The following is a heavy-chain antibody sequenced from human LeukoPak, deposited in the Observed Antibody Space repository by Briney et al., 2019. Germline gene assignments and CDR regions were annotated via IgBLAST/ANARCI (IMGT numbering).Heavy chain of an antibody. D-gene: IGHD3-9*01. Sequence: ASVKVSCKVSGYTLTELSMHWVRQAPGKGLEWMGGFDPEDGETIYAQKFQGRVTMTEDTSTDTAYVELSSLRSEDTAVYYCATGGKDDILTGLWWFDPWGQGTLVTVSS. J-gene: IGHJ5*02. CDR2: FDPEDGET. V-gene: IGHV1-24*01. CDR3: ATGGKDDILTGLWWFDP. CDR1: GYTLTELS.